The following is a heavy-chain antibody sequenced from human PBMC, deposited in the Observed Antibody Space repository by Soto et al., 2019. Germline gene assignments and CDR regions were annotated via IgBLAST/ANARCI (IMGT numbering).Heavy chain of an antibody. V-gene: IGHV5-51*01. CDR3: GAQRTTASSIWDH. D-gene: IGHD1-26*01. J-gene: IGHJ4*02. CDR1: GYSFTSYW. Sequence: PGESLKISCKGSGYSFTSYWIGWVRQMPGKGLEWMGIIYPGDSDARYSPSVQGQVTISADKSISTAYLQWSSLKASDTAMYYCGAQRTTASSIWDHWGQGTLVTVSS. CDR2: IYPGDSDA.